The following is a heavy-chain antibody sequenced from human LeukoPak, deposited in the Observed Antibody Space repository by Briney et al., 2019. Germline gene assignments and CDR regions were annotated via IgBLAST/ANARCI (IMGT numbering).Heavy chain of an antibody. CDR2: IRHDGGDK. D-gene: IGHD1-26*01. CDR3: VRWSGTYPLYYLDY. Sequence: PGGSLRLSCATSGYTFSSRGLHWVRQAPGKGLECVASIRHDGGDKYYSESVKGRFTISKDNTKNRLFLYMNSLRPEDTAVYYCVRWSGTYPLYYLDYWGQGTLVTVSS. CDR1: GYTFSSRG. V-gene: IGHV3-30*02. J-gene: IGHJ4*02.